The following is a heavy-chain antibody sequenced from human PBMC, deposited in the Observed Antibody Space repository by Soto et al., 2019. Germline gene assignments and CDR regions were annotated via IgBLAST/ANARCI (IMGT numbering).Heavy chain of an antibody. CDR2: ISYDGSNK. CDR1: GFTFSSYA. CDR3: ARVPSDFVVVVAAALDY. V-gene: IGHV3-30-3*01. J-gene: IGHJ4*02. D-gene: IGHD2-15*01. Sequence: PGGSLRLSCAASGFTFSSYAMHWVRQAPGKGLEWVAVISYDGSNKYYADSVKGRFTISRDNSKNTLYLQMNSLRAEDTAVYYCARVPSDFVVVVAAALDYWGQGTLVTVPQ.